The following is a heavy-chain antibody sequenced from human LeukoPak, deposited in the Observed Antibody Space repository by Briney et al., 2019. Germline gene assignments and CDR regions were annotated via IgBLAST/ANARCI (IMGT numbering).Heavy chain of an antibody. CDR3: ARDLPEAIAVAAPGGYYYYGMDV. CDR1: GFSFSSYG. J-gene: IGHJ6*02. V-gene: IGHV3-33*01. D-gene: IGHD6-19*01. Sequence: PGGSLRLSCAASGFSFSSYGMHWVRQAPGKGLEWVAVIWYDGSNKYYADSVKGRFTISRDNSKNTLYLQMNSLRAEDTAVYYCARDLPEAIAVAAPGGYYYYGMDVWGQGTTVTVSS. CDR2: IWYDGSNK.